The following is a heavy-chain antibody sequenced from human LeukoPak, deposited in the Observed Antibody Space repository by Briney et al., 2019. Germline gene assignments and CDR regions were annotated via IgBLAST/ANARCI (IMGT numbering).Heavy chain of an antibody. CDR2: INHSGST. CDR3: ARRPGRIEHITMVRGGNAFDI. J-gene: IGHJ3*02. D-gene: IGHD3-10*01. Sequence: SETLSLTCAVYGGSFSGYYWSWIRQPPGKGLEWIGEINHSGSTNYNPSLKSRVTISVDTSKNQFSLKLSSVTAADTAAYYCARRPGRIEHITMVRGGNAFDIWGQGTMVTVSS. V-gene: IGHV4-34*01. CDR1: GGSFSGYY.